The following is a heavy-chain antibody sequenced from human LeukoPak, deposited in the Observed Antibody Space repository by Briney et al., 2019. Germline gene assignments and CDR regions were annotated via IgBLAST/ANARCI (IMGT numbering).Heavy chain of an antibody. CDR3: ASSLTIFGVVTHLN. CDR2: IYHSGST. V-gene: IGHV4-30-2*01. Sequence: SQTLSLTCTVSGGSISSGGYYWSWIRQPPGKGLEWIGYIYHSGSTYYNPSLKSRVTISVDRSKNQFSLKLSSVTAADTAVYYCASSLTIFGVVTHLNWGQGTLVTVSS. CDR1: GGSISSGGYY. J-gene: IGHJ4*02. D-gene: IGHD3-3*01.